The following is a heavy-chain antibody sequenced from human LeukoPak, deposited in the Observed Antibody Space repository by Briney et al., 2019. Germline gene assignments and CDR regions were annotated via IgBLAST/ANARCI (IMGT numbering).Heavy chain of an antibody. Sequence: AVGCLRLSSAPSVFTSSNYLMSWVRQSPGKGVEWVANIKEDGSIEDYVDSAKGRFTVSRDNAKNTLYLQMNSLRAEDTAVYYCVTQRLAASWGQGTLVTVSS. CDR2: IKEDGSIE. CDR3: VTQRLAAS. J-gene: IGHJ5*02. V-gene: IGHV3-7*01. D-gene: IGHD2-21*01. CDR1: VFTSSNYL.